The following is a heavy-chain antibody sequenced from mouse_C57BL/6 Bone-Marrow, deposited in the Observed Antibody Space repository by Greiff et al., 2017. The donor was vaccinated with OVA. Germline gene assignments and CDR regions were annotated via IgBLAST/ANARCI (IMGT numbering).Heavy chain of an antibody. J-gene: IGHJ4*01. V-gene: IGHV1-50*01. D-gene: IGHD2-2*01. CDR1: GYTFTSYW. CDR3: ERRTTWLRRRGYAMDY. CDR2: IDPSDSYT. Sequence: QVQLQQPGAELVKPGASVKLSCKASGYTFTSYWMQWVKQRPGQGLEWIGEIDPSDSYTNYNQKFKGKATLTVDTSSSTAYMQLSSLTSEDSAVYYCERRTTWLRRRGYAMDYWGQGTSVTVSS.